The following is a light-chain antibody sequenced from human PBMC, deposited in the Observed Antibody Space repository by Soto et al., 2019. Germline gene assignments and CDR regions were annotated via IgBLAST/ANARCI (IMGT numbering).Light chain of an antibody. Sequence: QSVLTQPASVSGSPGQSITISCTGTSSDVGGYNYVSWYQQHPGKAPKLMIYDVSNRPSGVSNRFSGSKSGNTASLTISGLQAGDEADYYCSSYTSSSPFVFGTGTKLTVL. CDR3: SSYTSSSPFV. J-gene: IGLJ1*01. CDR1: SSDVGGYNY. V-gene: IGLV2-14*01. CDR2: DVS.